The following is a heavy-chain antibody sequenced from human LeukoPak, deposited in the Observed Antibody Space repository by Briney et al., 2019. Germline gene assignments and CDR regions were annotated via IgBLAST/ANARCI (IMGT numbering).Heavy chain of an antibody. Sequence: GGSPRLSCAASGFTFSSYAMHWVRQAPGKGLEWVAVISYDGSNKYYADSVKGRFTISRDNSKNTLYLQMNSLRAEDTAVYYCARGPYYYYMDVWGKGTTVTVSS. CDR3: ARGPYYYYMDV. CDR2: ISYDGSNK. V-gene: IGHV3-30-3*01. CDR1: GFTFSSYA. J-gene: IGHJ6*03.